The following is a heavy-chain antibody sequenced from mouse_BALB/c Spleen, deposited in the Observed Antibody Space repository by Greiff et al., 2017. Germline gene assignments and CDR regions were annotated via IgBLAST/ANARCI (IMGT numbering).Heavy chain of an antibody. V-gene: IGHV1S56*01. CDR1: GYTFTSYD. CDR2: IFPGDGST. Sequence: VQLQQSGPELVKPGALVKISCKASGYTFTSYDINWVRQRPEQGLEWIGWIFPGDGSTKYNEKFKGKATLTTDKSSSTAYMQLSRLTSEDSAVYFCALTGTEARFDYWGQGTTLTVSS. J-gene: IGHJ2*01. CDR3: ALTGTEARFDY. D-gene: IGHD4-1*01.